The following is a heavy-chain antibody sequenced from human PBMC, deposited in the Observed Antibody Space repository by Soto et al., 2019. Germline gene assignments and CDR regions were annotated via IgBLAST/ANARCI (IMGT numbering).Heavy chain of an antibody. D-gene: IGHD2-15*01. J-gene: IGHJ6*02. Sequence: SQTLSLTCAISGDSVSSNSAAWNWVRQSPSRGLEWLGRTYYRSKWYNDYAVSVKSRITINADTSENQFSLQLKSVTPEDTAVYYCTRMPRLHYGMDVWGQGPTVTVSS. CDR2: TYYRSKWYN. CDR3: TRMPRLHYGMDV. V-gene: IGHV6-1*01. CDR1: GDSVSSNSAA.